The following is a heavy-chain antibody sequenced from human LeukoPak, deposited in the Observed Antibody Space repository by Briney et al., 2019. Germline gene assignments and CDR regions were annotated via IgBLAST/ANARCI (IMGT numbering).Heavy chain of an antibody. D-gene: IGHD1-20*01. CDR3: ARCIPGTTGFDY. V-gene: IGHV3-7*01. CDR1: GFTFSSYA. J-gene: IGHJ4*02. CDR2: IKEDGGEK. Sequence: GGSLRLSCAASGFTFSSYAMSWVRQAPGKGLQWVANIKEDGGEKYYVDSVKGRFTVSKDNVKSSLYLQMNSLRAEDTALYFCARCIPGTTGFDYWGQGTLATVSS.